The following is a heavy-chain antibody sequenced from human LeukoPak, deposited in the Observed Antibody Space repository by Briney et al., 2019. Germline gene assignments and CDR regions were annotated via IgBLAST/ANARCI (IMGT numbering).Heavy chain of an antibody. J-gene: IGHJ6*02. Sequence: GGSLRLFCAASGFTFSSYWMTWVRQAPGKGLEWVAFIRYDGSNKHYAASVKGRSTISRDNSKNSLYLQMNSLRAEDTAVYYCARDGLYGSGNGMDVWGQGTTVTVSS. V-gene: IGHV3-30*02. D-gene: IGHD3-10*01. CDR2: IRYDGSNK. CDR3: ARDGLYGSGNGMDV. CDR1: GFTFSSYW.